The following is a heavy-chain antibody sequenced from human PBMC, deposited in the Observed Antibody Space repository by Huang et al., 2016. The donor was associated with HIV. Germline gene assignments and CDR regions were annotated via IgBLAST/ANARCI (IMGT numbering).Heavy chain of an antibody. D-gene: IGHD5-18*01. Sequence: EVQLVQSGAEVKKPGESLKISCKGSGFSFTNYWIGWVRQMPGKGLGGRGIIYPGDSDTTYSPSFEGQVTISADKSINTAYLQWSSLKASDSAIYYCARPLLGYSYGYYFDQWGQGTLVTVSS. V-gene: IGHV5-51*03. CDR2: IYPGDSDT. CDR3: ARPLLGYSYGYYFDQ. CDR1: GFSFTNYW. J-gene: IGHJ4*02.